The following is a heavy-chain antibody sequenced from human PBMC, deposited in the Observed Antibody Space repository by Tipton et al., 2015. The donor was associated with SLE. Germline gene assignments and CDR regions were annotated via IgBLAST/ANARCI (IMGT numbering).Heavy chain of an antibody. CDR1: GGSISSSSYY. Sequence: TLSLTCTVSGGSISSSSYYWGWIRQPPGKGLEWIGSIYYSGSTYYNPSLKSRVTISVDTSKNQFSLKLSSVTAADTAVYYCARGVLYYYYGMDVWGQGTTVTVSS. CDR3: ARGVLYYYYGMDV. V-gene: IGHV4-39*07. J-gene: IGHJ6*02. CDR2: IYYSGST.